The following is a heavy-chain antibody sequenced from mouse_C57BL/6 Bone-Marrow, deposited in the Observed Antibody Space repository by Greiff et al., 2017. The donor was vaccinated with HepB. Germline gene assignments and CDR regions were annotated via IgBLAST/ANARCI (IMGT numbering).Heavy chain of an antibody. CDR1: GFTFSSYA. Sequence: EVQGVESGGGLVKPGGSLKLSCAASGFTFSSYAMSWVRQTPEKRLELVATISDGDSYTYYPDNVKGRFTIYRDNAKHTLYRQMSHLKSEDTARYCCARDDGYYVDYWGQGTSVTVSS. CDR3: ARDDGYYVDY. CDR2: ISDGDSYT. J-gene: IGHJ4*01. D-gene: IGHD2-3*01. V-gene: IGHV5-4*01.